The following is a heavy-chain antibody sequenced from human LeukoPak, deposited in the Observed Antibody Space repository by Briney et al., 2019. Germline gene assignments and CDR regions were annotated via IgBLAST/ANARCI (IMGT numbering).Heavy chain of an antibody. V-gene: IGHV4-59*01. CDR1: GGSISSYY. D-gene: IGHD2-15*01. CDR2: IYYSGST. J-gene: IGHJ5*02. CDR3: ARDNHQIVSVGSWSNWFDP. Sequence: SETLSLTCTVSGGSISSYYWSWIRQPPGKGLEWIGYIYYSGSTNYNPSLKSRVTISVDTSKNQFSLKLSSVTAADTAVYYCARDNHQIVSVGSWSNWFDPWGQGTLVTVSS.